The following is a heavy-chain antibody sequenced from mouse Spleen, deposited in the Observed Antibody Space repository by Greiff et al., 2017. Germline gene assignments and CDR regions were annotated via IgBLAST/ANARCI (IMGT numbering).Heavy chain of an antibody. CDR1: GFTFSDYY. CDR2: ISNGGGST. D-gene: IGHD1-1*01. V-gene: IGHV5-12*02. Sequence: EVHLVESGGGLVQPGGSLKLSCATSGFTFSDYYMYWVRQTPEKRLEWVAYISNGGGSTYYPDTVKGRFTISRDNAKNTLYLQMSRLKSEDTAMYYCARGDYGSSGAYWGQGTLVTVSA. CDR3: ARGDYGSSGAY. J-gene: IGHJ3*01.